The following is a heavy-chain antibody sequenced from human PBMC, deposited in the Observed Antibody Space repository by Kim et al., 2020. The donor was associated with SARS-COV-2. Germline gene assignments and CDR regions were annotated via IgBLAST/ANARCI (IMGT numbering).Heavy chain of an antibody. J-gene: IGHJ4*02. Sequence: DSVKGRLTISRDNAKNSLYLQMNSRRAEDTAVYYCASYDALAAAGPAFDYWGQGTLVTVSS. V-gene: IGHV3-48*03. CDR3: ASYDALAAAGPAFDY. D-gene: IGHD6-13*01.